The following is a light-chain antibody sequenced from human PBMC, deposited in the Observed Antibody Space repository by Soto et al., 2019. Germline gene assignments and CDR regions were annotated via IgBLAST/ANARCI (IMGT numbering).Light chain of an antibody. CDR2: AAY. Sequence: DIQMTQSPSSLPAAVVAIVTIICRASQGIRNDLGWYQQKPGKAPKRLIYAAYSLDGGVPSRFSGSGSRTEFTLTISSLQPEDFATYYCLQHNTYPYPFGQGTKLEIK. V-gene: IGKV1-17*01. CDR3: LQHNTYPYP. J-gene: IGKJ2*01. CDR1: QGIRND.